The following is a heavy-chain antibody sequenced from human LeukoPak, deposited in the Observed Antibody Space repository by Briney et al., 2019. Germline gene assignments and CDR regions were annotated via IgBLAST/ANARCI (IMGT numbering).Heavy chain of an antibody. CDR3: VKDRTINGRSSPFDS. D-gene: IGHD1-26*01. CDR1: GFSFTTYG. Sequence: GTSLRLSCAASGFSFTTYGMHWVRQAPLKGLEWLAAISYDGRNQNYADSVKGRFTIFRDNSQNTLYLQMNSLGAEDTALYYCVKDRTINGRSSPFDSWGQGTLVTVSS. CDR2: ISYDGRNQ. V-gene: IGHV3-30*18. J-gene: IGHJ4*02.